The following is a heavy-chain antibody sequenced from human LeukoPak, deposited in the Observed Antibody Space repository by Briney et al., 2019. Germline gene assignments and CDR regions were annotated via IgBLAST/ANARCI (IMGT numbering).Heavy chain of an antibody. J-gene: IGHJ4*02. Sequence: ASVKVSCKASGYTFTSYGISWVRQAPGQGREWMGWISAYNGNTNYAQKLQGRVTMTTDTSTSTAYMELRSLRSDDTAVYYCARDWNDLFYFDYWGQGTLVTVSS. D-gene: IGHD1-1*01. CDR1: GYTFTSYG. CDR2: ISAYNGNT. CDR3: ARDWNDLFYFDY. V-gene: IGHV1-18*01.